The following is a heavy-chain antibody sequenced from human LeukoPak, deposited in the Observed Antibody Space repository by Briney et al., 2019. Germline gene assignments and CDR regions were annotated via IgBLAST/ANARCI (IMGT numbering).Heavy chain of an antibody. CDR3: ARAIFRKYYYDSSAIPGAFDI. Sequence: SGGSLRLSCAASGFTFSSYWMSWVRQAPGKGLEWVANIKQDGSEKYYVDSVKGRFTISRDNAKNSLYLQMNSLRAEDTAVYYCARAIFRKYYYDSSAIPGAFDIWGQGTMVTVSS. V-gene: IGHV3-7*01. D-gene: IGHD3-22*01. J-gene: IGHJ3*02. CDR2: IKQDGSEK. CDR1: GFTFSSYW.